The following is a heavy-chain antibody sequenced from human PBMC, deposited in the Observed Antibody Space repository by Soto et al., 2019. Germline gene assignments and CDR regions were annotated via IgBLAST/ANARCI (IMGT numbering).Heavy chain of an antibody. V-gene: IGHV1-46*03. D-gene: IGHD5-18*01. Sequence: ASVKVSCKASGYTFTSYYMHWVRQAPGQGLEWMGIINPSGGGTSYAQKFQGRVTMTRDTSTSTVYMELSSLRSEDTAVYYCASRYSYSLAQPETYYYYMDVWGKGTTVTVSS. CDR2: INPSGGGT. CDR3: ASRYSYSLAQPETYYYYMDV. CDR1: GYTFTSYY. J-gene: IGHJ6*03.